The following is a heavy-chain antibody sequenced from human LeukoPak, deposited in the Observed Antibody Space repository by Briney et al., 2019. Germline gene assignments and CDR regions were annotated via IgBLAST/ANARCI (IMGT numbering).Heavy chain of an antibody. Sequence: RGSLRLSSAASVFTPTSFAMSWDPHAPQKGLEWVAAVSVSGDISYYADSVKGRFTISRDNSKNTLYLQMNILRAEDTALYYCAKRSRTVTTIDSWGRGTLVTVSS. D-gene: IGHD4-11*01. CDR2: VSVSGDIS. CDR1: VFTPTSFA. CDR3: AKRSRTVTTIDS. V-gene: IGHV3-23*01. J-gene: IGHJ4*02.